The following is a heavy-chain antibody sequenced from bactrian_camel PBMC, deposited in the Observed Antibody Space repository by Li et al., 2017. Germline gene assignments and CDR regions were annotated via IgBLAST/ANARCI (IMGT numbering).Heavy chain of an antibody. CDR2: INRRGGSTT. J-gene: IGHJ4*01. D-gene: IGHD5*01. Sequence: VQLVESGGGLVQPGGSLRLSCAASGFFFSTYYMNWVRQAPGKGLEWVAGINRRGGSTTYYADSVKGRLTISRDNAKNAVYLQMNSLLSEDTALYYCATTGFDFWGQGTQVTVS. CDR3: ATTGFDF. CDR1: GFFFSTYY. V-gene: IGHV3S40*01.